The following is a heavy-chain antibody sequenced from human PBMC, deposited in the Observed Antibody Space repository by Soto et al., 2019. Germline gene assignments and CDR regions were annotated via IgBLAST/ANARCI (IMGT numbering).Heavy chain of an antibody. V-gene: IGHV5-51*01. CDR3: ARPDWGPGIAVAAPRY. Sequence: PGESLKISCNGSGYSFTSYWIGWVRQMPGKGLEWMGIIYPGDSDTRYSPSFQGQVTISADKSISTAYLQWSSLKASDTAMYYCARPDWGPGIAVAAPRYWGQGTLVTVSS. CDR2: IYPGDSDT. J-gene: IGHJ4*02. D-gene: IGHD6-19*01. CDR1: GYSFTSYW.